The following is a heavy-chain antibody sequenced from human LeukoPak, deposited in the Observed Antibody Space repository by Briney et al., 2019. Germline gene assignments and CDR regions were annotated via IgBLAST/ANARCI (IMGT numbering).Heavy chain of an antibody. Sequence: SETLSLTCTVSGGSLSSSSSSYWGWIRQPPGKGLEWIGSMNYGGTSHYNPSLKSRVTISVDTSKNQFSLKLSSVTAADTAVYYCASEAANSPWLFDYWGQGTLVTVSS. CDR1: GGSLSSSSSSY. CDR2: MNYGGTS. V-gene: IGHV4-39*07. J-gene: IGHJ4*02. CDR3: ASEAANSPWLFDY. D-gene: IGHD6-13*01.